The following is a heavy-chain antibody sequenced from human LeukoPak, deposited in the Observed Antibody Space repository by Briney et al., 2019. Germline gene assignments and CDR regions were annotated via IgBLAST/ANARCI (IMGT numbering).Heavy chain of an antibody. Sequence: GGSLRLSCAASGFTFSSYDMHWVRQATGKGLEWVSAIGTAGDTYYPGSVKGRFTISRDNSKNTLYLQMNSLRAEDTAVYYCATAIATVVTRGWGQGTLVTVSS. CDR1: GFTFSSYD. CDR3: ATAIATVVTRG. V-gene: IGHV3-13*01. D-gene: IGHD4-23*01. CDR2: IGTAGDT. J-gene: IGHJ4*02.